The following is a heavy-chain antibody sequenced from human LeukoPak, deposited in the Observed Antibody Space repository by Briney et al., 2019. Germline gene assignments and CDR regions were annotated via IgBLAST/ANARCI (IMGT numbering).Heavy chain of an antibody. CDR3: ARESTDYGDFDRKDDY. Sequence: PGGSLGLSCAASGFTFSSYEMNWVRQAPGKGLEWVSYISSSGSTIYYADSVKGRFTISRDNAKNSLYLQMNSLRAEDTAVYYCARESTDYGDFDRKDDYWGQGTLVTVSS. V-gene: IGHV3-48*03. CDR1: GFTFSSYE. D-gene: IGHD4-17*01. J-gene: IGHJ4*02. CDR2: ISSSGSTI.